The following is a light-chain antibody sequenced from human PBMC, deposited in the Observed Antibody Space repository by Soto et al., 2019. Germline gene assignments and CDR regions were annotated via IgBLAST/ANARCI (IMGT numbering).Light chain of an antibody. J-gene: IGLJ1*01. CDR2: GNS. V-gene: IGLV1-40*01. CDR1: SSNIGAGYD. CDR3: QSYDSSLSGDV. Sequence: QSVLTQPPSVSGAPGQRVTISCTGSSSNIGAGYDVHWYLQLPGTAPKLLIYGNSNRPSGVPDRFSGSKSGTSASLAITGLQAEDEADYYCQSYDSSLSGDVFGTGTKLTVL.